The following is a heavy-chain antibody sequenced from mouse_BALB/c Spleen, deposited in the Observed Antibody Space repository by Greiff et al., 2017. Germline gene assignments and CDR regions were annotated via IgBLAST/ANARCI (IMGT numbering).Heavy chain of an antibody. V-gene: IGHV2-9*02. J-gene: IGHJ3*01. D-gene: IGHD2-2*01. CDR1: GFSLTSYG. Sequence: VHLVESGPGLVAPSQSLSITCTVSGFSLTSYGVHWVRQPPGKGLEWLGVIWAGGSTNYNSALMSRLSISKDNSKSQVFLKMNSLQTDDTAMYYCARWGGYDPWFAYWGQGTLVTVSA. CDR2: IWAGGST. CDR3: ARWGGYDPWFAY.